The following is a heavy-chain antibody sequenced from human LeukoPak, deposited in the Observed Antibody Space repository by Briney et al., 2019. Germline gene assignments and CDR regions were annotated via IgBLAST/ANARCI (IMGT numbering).Heavy chain of an antibody. D-gene: IGHD1-14*01. Sequence: SSETLSLTCAVSGGSISSGGYSWSWIRQPPGKGLEWIGYIYHSGSTYYNPSLKSRVTISVDRSKNQFSLKLSSVTAADTAVYYCARTPVYYYGMDVWGQGTTVTVPS. CDR1: GGSISSGGYS. V-gene: IGHV4-30-2*01. J-gene: IGHJ6*02. CDR2: IYHSGST. CDR3: ARTPVYYYGMDV.